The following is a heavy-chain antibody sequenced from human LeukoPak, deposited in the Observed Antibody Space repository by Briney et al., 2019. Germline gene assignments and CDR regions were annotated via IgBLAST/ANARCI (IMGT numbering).Heavy chain of an antibody. V-gene: IGHV4-59*01. J-gene: IGHJ4*02. D-gene: IGHD3-10*01. Sequence: SETLSLTCTVSGGSISSYYWSWIRQPPGKGLEWIGYIYYSGSTNYNPSLKSRVTISVDTSKNQFSLKLSSVTAADTAVYYCARVTDERITMVRRVVFDYWGQGTLVTVSS. CDR3: ARVTDERITMVRRVVFDY. CDR2: IYYSGST. CDR1: GGSISSYY.